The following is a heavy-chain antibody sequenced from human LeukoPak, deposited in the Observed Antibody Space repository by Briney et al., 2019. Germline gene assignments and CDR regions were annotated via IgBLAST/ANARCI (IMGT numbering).Heavy chain of an antibody. D-gene: IGHD2-2*01. CDR3: ARGPHVVVPAAPFDY. Sequence: PGGSLRLSCAASGFTFSSYSMNWVRQAPGKGLEYVSAISSNGGSTYYANSVKGRFTISRDNSKNTLYLQMGSLRAEDMAVYYCARGPHVVVPAAPFDYWGQGTLVTVSS. CDR2: ISSNGGST. V-gene: IGHV3-64*01. J-gene: IGHJ4*02. CDR1: GFTFSSYS.